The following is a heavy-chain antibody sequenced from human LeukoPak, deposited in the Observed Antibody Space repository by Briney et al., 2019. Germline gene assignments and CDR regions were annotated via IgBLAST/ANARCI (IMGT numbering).Heavy chain of an antibody. CDR2: IIPILGIA. J-gene: IGHJ4*02. Sequence: GASVKVSCKASGYTFTSYDISWVRQAPGQGLEWMGRIIPILGIANYAQKFQGRVTITADKSTSTAYMELSSLRSEDTAVYYCARDYTLAAAVFDYWGQGTLVTVSS. CDR3: ARDYTLAAAVFDY. CDR1: GYTFTSYD. D-gene: IGHD6-13*01. V-gene: IGHV1-69*04.